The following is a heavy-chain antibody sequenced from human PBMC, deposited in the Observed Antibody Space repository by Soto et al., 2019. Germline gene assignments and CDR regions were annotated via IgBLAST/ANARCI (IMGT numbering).Heavy chain of an antibody. CDR1: GGTFSSYA. D-gene: IGHD4-4*01. J-gene: IGHJ4*02. CDR2: IIPIFGTA. Sequence: AASVKVSCKASGGTFSSYAISWVRQAPGQGLEWMGGIIPIFGTANYAQKFQGRVTITADESTSTAYMELSSLRSEDTAVYYCARVRRSNSYPHLDYWGQGTLVTVSS. CDR3: ARVRRSNSYPHLDY. V-gene: IGHV1-69*13.